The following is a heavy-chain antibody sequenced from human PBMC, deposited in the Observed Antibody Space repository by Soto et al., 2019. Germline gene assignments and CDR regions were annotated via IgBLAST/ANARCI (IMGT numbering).Heavy chain of an antibody. Sequence: GGSLRLSCAASGFTFSSSSMNWIRQAPGKGLEWVSSISSSSSYIYYADSVKGRFTISRDNAKNSLYLQMDSLRAEDTAVYYCAREGYRSSWYINPSGYWGQGTLVTVSS. CDR1: GFTFSSSS. D-gene: IGHD6-13*01. CDR2: ISSSSSYI. V-gene: IGHV3-21*01. J-gene: IGHJ4*02. CDR3: AREGYRSSWYINPSGY.